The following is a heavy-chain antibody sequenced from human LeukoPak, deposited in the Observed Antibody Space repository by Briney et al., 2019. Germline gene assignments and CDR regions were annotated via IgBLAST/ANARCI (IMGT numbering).Heavy chain of an antibody. CDR1: GFTFDDYA. Sequence: PGGSLRLSCAASGFTFDDYAMHWVRQAPGKGLEWVSGISWNSGSIGYADSVKGRFTISRDNAKNSLYLQMNSLRAEDMALYYCARSNGAFDIWGQGTMVTVSS. CDR2: ISWNSGSI. V-gene: IGHV3-9*03. D-gene: IGHD4/OR15-4a*01. CDR3: ARSNGAFDI. J-gene: IGHJ3*02.